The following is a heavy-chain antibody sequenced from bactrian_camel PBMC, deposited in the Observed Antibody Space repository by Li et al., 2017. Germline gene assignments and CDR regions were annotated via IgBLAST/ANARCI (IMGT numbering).Heavy chain of an antibody. J-gene: IGHJ4*01. D-gene: IGHD3*01. V-gene: IGHV3S63*01. Sequence: VQLVESGGGPVQAGGSLNLSCEASGYNYDRNCLGWFRQAPGKEREVVAHLYVRGDETFYAVAVKGRFTISRDKAKDAVYLQMNSLKPEDTAVYYCVADSIGLDDLRYDCYSGIVNRPTGQGTQVTVS. CDR2: LYVRGDET. CDR1: GYNYDRNC.